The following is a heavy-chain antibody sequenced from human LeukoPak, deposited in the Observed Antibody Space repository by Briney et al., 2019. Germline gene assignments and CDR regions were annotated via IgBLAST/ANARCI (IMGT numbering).Heavy chain of an antibody. D-gene: IGHD1-26*01. CDR3: AKGHGSDAFDI. J-gene: IGHJ3*02. CDR2: ISYDGSNK. V-gene: IGHV3-30-3*01. CDR1: GFTFSSYA. Sequence: GRSLRLSCAASGFTFSSYAMHWVRQAPGKGLEWVAVISYDGSNKYYADSVKGRFTISRDNSKNTLYLQMNSLRAEDTAVYYCAKGHGSDAFDIRGQGTMVTVSS.